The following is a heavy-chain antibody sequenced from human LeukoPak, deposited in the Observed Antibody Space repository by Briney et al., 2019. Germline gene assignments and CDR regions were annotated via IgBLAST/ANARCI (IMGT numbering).Heavy chain of an antibody. CDR3: ARDHYYDSSGYTFGY. V-gene: IGHV4-34*01. J-gene: IGHJ4*02. CDR1: GFTFSDYY. Sequence: PGGSLRLSCAASGFTFSDYYMSWIRQPPGKGLEWIGEINHSGSTNYNPSLKSRVTISVDTSKNQFSLKLSSVTAADTAVYYCARDHYYDSSGYTFGYWGQGTLVTVSS. D-gene: IGHD3-22*01. CDR2: INHSGST.